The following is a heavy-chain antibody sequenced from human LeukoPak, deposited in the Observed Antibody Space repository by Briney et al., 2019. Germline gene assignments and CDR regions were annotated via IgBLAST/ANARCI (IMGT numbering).Heavy chain of an antibody. CDR1: GFTFSSYS. CDR2: ISSSSSYI. CDR3: ARGAGFDDYSNYGTFDY. D-gene: IGHD4-11*01. V-gene: IGHV3-21*01. Sequence: PGGSLRLSCAASGFTFSSYSMNWVRQAPGKGLEWVSSISSSSSYIYYADSVKGRFTISRDNAKNSLYLQMNSLRAEDTAVYYCARGAGFDDYSNYGTFDYWGQGTLVTVSS. J-gene: IGHJ4*02.